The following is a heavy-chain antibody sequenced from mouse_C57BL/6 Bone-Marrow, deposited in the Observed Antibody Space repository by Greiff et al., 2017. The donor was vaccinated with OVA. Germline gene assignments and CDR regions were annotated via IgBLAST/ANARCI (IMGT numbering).Heavy chain of an antibody. Sequence: EVQGVESGGGLVQPGGSLKLSCAASGFTFSVYGMAWVRQAPRKGPEWVAFISNLAYSIYYADTVTGRFTISRENAKNTLYLEMSSLRSEDTAMYYCARRNYYGDYFDYWGQGTTLTVSS. CDR1: GFTFSVYG. CDR3: ARRNYYGDYFDY. J-gene: IGHJ2*01. CDR2: ISNLAYSI. D-gene: IGHD1-1*01. V-gene: IGHV5-15*01.